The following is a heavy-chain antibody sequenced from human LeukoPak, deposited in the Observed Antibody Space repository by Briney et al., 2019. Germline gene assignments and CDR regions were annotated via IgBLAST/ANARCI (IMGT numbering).Heavy chain of an antibody. Sequence: GGSLRLSCAASGFTFSSYGMHWVRQAPGKGLEWVAVISYDGSNKYYADSVKGRFTISRDNSKNTLYLQMNSLRAEDTAVYYCAKRAGNLYSSSWDYMDVWGKGTTVTISS. J-gene: IGHJ6*03. CDR2: ISYDGSNK. CDR1: GFTFSSYG. V-gene: IGHV3-30*18. CDR3: AKRAGNLYSSSWDYMDV. D-gene: IGHD6-13*01.